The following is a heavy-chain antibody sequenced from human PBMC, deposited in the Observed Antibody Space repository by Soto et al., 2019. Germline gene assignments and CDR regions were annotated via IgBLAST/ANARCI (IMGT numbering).Heavy chain of an antibody. CDR2: ILHDGSAE. CDR3: ARSRYCYSFYFYDGMDG. CDR1: GFIFTSYG. Sequence: GGSLRLSCAASGFIFTSYGMHWVRQAPGKGLEWMALILHDGSAEYYADSVKGRFTISRDNSKITLYLQMNSLTAEDTAVYYCARSRYCYSFYFYDGMDGWCQGTTGTGSS. J-gene: IGHJ6*02. D-gene: IGHD2-15*01. V-gene: IGHV3-30*03.